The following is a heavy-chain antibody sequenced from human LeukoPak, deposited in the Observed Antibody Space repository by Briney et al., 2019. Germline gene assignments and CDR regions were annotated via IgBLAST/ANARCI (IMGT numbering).Heavy chain of an antibody. D-gene: IGHD2-2*01. V-gene: IGHV1-69*13. Sequence: SVKVSCKASGGTFSSYAISWVRQAPGQGLEWMGGIIPIFGTANYAQKFQGRVTITADESTSTAYMELSSLRSEDTAVYYCAQSPEGYCSSTSCFDYWGQGTLVTVSS. J-gene: IGHJ4*02. CDR1: GGTFSSYA. CDR2: IIPIFGTA. CDR3: AQSPEGYCSSTSCFDY.